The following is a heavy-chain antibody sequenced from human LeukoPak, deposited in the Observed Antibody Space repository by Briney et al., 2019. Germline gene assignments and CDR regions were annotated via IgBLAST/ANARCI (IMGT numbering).Heavy chain of an antibody. J-gene: IGHJ4*02. CDR2: IYYSGST. Sequence: PSETLSLTCSVSGGSISSYYWSWIRQPPGKGLEWIGYIYYSGSTNYNPSLKSRVTISVDTSKNQFSLKLGSVTAADTAVYYCARQSRKNTRWQQLVRGAKGYYFDYWGQGTLVTVSS. D-gene: IGHD6-13*01. V-gene: IGHV4-59*08. CDR1: GGSISSYY. CDR3: ARQSRKNTRWQQLVRGAKGYYFDY.